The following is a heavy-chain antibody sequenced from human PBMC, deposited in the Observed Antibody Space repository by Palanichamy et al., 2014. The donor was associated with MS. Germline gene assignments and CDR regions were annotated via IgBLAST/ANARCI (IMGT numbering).Heavy chain of an antibody. Sequence: EVQLVQSGAEAKKPGESLKISCKGSGYSFINYWIAWVRQMPGKGLEWMGIIYPGDSDTRYSPSFQGQVTISADKSISTAYVQWSSLKASDTAIYYCARGPSTNWDDAPPRLDYWGQGTLVTVSS. CDR1: GYSFINYW. CDR2: IYPGDSDT. CDR3: ARGPSTNWDDAPPRLDY. D-gene: IGHD1-20*01. V-gene: IGHV5-51*01. J-gene: IGHJ4*02.